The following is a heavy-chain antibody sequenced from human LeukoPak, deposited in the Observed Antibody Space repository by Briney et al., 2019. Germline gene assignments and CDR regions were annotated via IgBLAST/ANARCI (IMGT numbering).Heavy chain of an antibody. CDR3: AKQYIVTSWYWFGS. CDR2: ISPGGEET. D-gene: IGHD4-17*01. J-gene: IGHJ5*01. V-gene: IGHV3-23*01. CDR1: GFTFSSFA. Sequence: PGGSLRLSCSASGFTFSSFAMNWVRQAPGKGLEWVSSISPGGEETYYADSVEGRFTISRDNSKNTLFLQMNSLRAEDTAVYYCAKQYIVTSWYWFGSWGQGTLVTVSS.